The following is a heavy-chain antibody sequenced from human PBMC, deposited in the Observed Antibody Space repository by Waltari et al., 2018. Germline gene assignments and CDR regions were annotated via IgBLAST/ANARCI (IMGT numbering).Heavy chain of an antibody. D-gene: IGHD3-3*01. Sequence: QVQLQESGPGLVKPSETLSLTCTVSGGSISSYYWSWIRPPPGKGLAWIGYIYYSGSTNYNPSLKSRVTISVDTSKNQFSLKLSSVTAADTAVYYCARSPGGYYDFWSGYYSYYYMDVWGKGTTVTVSS. V-gene: IGHV4-59*01. CDR2: IYYSGST. CDR1: GGSISSYY. J-gene: IGHJ6*03. CDR3: ARSPGGYYDFWSGYYSYYYMDV.